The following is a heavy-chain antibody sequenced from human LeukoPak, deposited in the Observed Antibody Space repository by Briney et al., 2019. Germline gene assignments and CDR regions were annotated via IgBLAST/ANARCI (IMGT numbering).Heavy chain of an antibody. J-gene: IGHJ4*02. CDR3: ARGDPSVFDY. CDR2: IYYSGNT. CDR1: GVSVSSTSYF. Sequence: SETLSLTCTVSGVSVSSTSYFWSWIRQPPGKGLEWIGYIYYSGNTHYNPSLKSRVTISIDTSKNQFSLRLSSVTAADTAVYYCARGDPSVFDYWGQGTLVTVSS. V-gene: IGHV4-61*01.